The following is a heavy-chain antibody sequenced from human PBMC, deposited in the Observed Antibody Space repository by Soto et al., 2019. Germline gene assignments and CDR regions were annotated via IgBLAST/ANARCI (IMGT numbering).Heavy chain of an antibody. CDR3: ARAQGGLRAKSDY. CDR1: GFTFSSYS. Sequence: GGSLRLSCVASGFTFSSYSMNWVRQAPGKGLEWVSSISSSSSYIYYADSVKGRFTISRDNAKNSLYLQMNSLRAEDTAVYYCARAQGGLRAKSDYWGQGTLVTVSS. CDR2: ISSSSSYI. D-gene: IGHD4-17*01. J-gene: IGHJ4*02. V-gene: IGHV3-21*01.